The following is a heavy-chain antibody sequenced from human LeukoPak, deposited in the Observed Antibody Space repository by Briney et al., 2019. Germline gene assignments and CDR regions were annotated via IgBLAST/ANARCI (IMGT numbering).Heavy chain of an antibody. D-gene: IGHD2-15*01. CDR1: GFTFSSYG. CDR2: ISYDGSNK. CDR3: ASDGYCSGGSCYPRFGMDV. J-gene: IGHJ6*02. V-gene: IGHV3-30*03. Sequence: GRSLRLSCAASGFTFSSYGMHWVRQAPGEGLEWVAVISYDGSNKYYADSVKGRFTISRDNSKNTLYLQMNSLRAEDTAVYYCASDGYCSGGSCYPRFGMDVWGQETTVTVSS.